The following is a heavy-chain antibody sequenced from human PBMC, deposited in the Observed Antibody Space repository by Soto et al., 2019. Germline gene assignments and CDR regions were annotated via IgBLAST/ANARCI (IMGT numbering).Heavy chain of an antibody. CDR1: GDSISSGNKY. J-gene: IGHJ6*02. CDR3: ARVPSPFDYYYAVDV. V-gene: IGHV4-30-4*01. CDR2: VFSSGTT. D-gene: IGHD3-16*01. Sequence: SETLSLTCTVSGDSISSGNKYWSWIRQPPGKGLEWIGYVFSSGTTYYNPFLKGRVSISLDASENQFSLKFASVTDADSAVYYCARVPSPFDYYYAVDVWGQGTTVTVSS.